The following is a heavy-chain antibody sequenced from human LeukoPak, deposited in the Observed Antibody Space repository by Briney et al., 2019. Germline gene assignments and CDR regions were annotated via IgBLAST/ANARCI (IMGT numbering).Heavy chain of an antibody. D-gene: IGHD6-6*01. V-gene: IGHV1-2*02. CDR2: INPNSGGT. J-gene: IGHJ5*02. CDR1: GYTFTGYY. Sequence: ASVKVSCKASGYTFTGYYMHWVRQAPGQGLEWMGWINPNSGGTNYAQKFQGRVTMTRDTSISTAYMELSRLRSDDTAVYYCAREGGLVSISSSNNWFDPWGQGTLVTVSS. CDR3: AREGGLVSISSSNNWFDP.